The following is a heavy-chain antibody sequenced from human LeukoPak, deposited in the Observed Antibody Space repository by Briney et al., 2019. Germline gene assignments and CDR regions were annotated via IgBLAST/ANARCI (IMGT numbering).Heavy chain of an antibody. CDR1: GGSISSGGYY. V-gene: IGHV4-61*08. CDR2: IYYSGST. D-gene: IGHD3-10*01. CDR3: ARAGNYYGSGSYWYYFDY. J-gene: IGHJ4*02. Sequence: PSETLSLTCTVSGGSISSGGYYWSWIRQHPGKGLEWIGYIYYSGSTNYNPSLKSRVTISVDTSKNQFSLKLSSVNAADTAVYYCARAGNYYGSGSYWYYFDYWGQGTLVTVSS.